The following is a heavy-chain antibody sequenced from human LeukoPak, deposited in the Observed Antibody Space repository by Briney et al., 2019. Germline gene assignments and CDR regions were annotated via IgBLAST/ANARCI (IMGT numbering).Heavy chain of an antibody. D-gene: IGHD1/OR15-1a*01. CDR1: GFTFSSYA. Sequence: GGSLRLSCAASGFTFSSYAMHWVRQAPGKGLEWVAVISYDGSNKYYADSVKGRFTISRDNAKNSLYLRMTSLRAEDTAAYYCARDPGRTGFDYWGQGTLVTVSS. J-gene: IGHJ4*02. CDR3: ARDPGRTGFDY. CDR2: ISYDGSNK. V-gene: IGHV3-30-3*01.